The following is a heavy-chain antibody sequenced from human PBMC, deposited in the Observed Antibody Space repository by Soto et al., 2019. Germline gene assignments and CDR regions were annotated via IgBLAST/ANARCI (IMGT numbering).Heavy chain of an antibody. CDR2: INSGGST. J-gene: IGHJ6*02. V-gene: IGHV3-53*01. CDR1: GFTVSSKY. D-gene: IGHD2-15*01. CDR3: ARGYCSGASCYSGWSMDV. Sequence: EVQLAESGGGLIQPGGSLRLSCAASGFTVSSKYMTWVRQPPGKRLEWVSVINSGGSTYYADSVKGRFTISRDNSKITMYLQMNSLRAEDTAVYYCARGYCSGASCYSGWSMDVWGQGTTVTVSS.